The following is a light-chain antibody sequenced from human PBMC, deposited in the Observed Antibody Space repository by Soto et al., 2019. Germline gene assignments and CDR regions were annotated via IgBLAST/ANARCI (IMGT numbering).Light chain of an antibody. CDR3: QQYNNWPRT. CDR1: QSVSNN. CDR2: GAS. V-gene: IGKV3-15*01. Sequence: EIAMTQSPATLSVSPGERATLSCRASQSVSNNLAWYQQKPGQAPRLLISGASTRATGIPARFSGSGSGTEFTLTISSLRSEDFALYYCQQYNNWPRTFGQGTKVDIK. J-gene: IGKJ1*01.